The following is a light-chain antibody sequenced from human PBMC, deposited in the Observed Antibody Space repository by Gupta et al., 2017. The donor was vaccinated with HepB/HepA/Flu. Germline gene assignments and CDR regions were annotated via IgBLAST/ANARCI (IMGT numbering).Light chain of an antibody. J-gene: IGKJ4*01. CDR2: AAS. V-gene: IGKV1-39*01. CDR3: QQSYSTLT. Sequence: DIQMTQSPSSLSASVGDRVTITCRASQSISSYLNWYQQKPGKAPKLLIYAASSLQSGVPSRFSGSGSGTDFTLTISSLQPEDFATYCQQSYSTLTFGGGTKVEIK. CDR1: QSISSY.